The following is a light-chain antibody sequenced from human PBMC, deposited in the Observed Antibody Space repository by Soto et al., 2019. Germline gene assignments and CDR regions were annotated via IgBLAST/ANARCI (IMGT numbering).Light chain of an antibody. Sequence: DIQMTQSPSSLSASVGDRVTITCRASQSISSYLHWYQQKPGKAPKLLIYAASSLQSGVPSRFSGSGSGTEFTLTISSLQPEDFATYYCHQCYSTPCTFGQGTKVEIK. V-gene: IGKV1-39*01. CDR3: HQCYSTPCT. CDR1: QSISSY. CDR2: AAS. J-gene: IGKJ2*02.